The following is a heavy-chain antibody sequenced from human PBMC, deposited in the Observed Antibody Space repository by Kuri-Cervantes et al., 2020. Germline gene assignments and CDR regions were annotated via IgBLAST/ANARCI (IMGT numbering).Heavy chain of an antibody. CDR2: MNPNSGNT. V-gene: IGHV1-8*01. D-gene: IGHD2-15*01. CDR3: ARGPVGDYGDY. Sequence: ASVKVSCRASGYTFASYDINRVRQATGQGLEWMGWMNPNSGNTGYAQKFQGRVTMTRNTSISTAYMELSSLRSEDTAVYYCARGPVGDYGDYWGQGTLVTVSS. J-gene: IGHJ4*02. CDR1: GYTFASYD.